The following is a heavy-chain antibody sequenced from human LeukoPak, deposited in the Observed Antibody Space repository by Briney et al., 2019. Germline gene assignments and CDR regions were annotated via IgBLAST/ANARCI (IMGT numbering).Heavy chain of an antibody. Sequence: SETLSLTCTVSGGSISSYYWSWIRQPPGKGLEWIGYIYYSGSTNYNPSLKSRVTISVDTSKNQFSLMLTSVTAADTAVYYCGRTLPRRTTAAAAHLDSWGQGTLVTVSS. CDR2: IYYSGST. CDR3: GRTLPRRTTAAAAHLDS. CDR1: GGSISSYY. D-gene: IGHD6-13*01. J-gene: IGHJ4*02. V-gene: IGHV4-59*12.